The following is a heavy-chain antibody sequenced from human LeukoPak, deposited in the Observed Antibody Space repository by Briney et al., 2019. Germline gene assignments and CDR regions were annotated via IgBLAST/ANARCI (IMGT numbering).Heavy chain of an antibody. V-gene: IGHV1-18*01. J-gene: IGHJ3*02. Sequence: ASVKVSCKASGYTFSRYGISWVRQAPGQGLEWMGWISAYNGNTNYPQKLQARVTMTTDTSTSTAYMELRSLRFDDTAVYYCARARYYDSSAYDDAFDIWGQGAVATVSS. CDR2: ISAYNGNT. CDR3: ARARYYDSSAYDDAFDI. CDR1: GYTFSRYG. D-gene: IGHD3-22*01.